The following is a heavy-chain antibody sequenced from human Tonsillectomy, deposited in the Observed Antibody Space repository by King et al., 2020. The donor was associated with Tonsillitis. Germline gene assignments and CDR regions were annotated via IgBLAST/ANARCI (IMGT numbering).Heavy chain of an antibody. CDR2: ISYDGSNK. D-gene: IGHD2-15*01. J-gene: IGHJ6*02. CDR3: ERDLRIDPSGMAV. Sequence: QLVQSGGGVVQPGRSLRLSCAASGFTFSSYAMHWVRQAPGKGLEWVAVISYDGSNKYYADSVKGRFTISRDNSKNTLYLQMNSLRAEDTAVYYWERDLRIDPSGMAVWGQGTPGTGPS. CDR1: GFTFSSYA. V-gene: IGHV3-30-3*01.